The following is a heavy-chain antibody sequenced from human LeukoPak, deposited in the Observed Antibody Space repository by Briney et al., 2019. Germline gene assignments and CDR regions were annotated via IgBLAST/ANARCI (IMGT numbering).Heavy chain of an antibody. CDR3: TTERDSSGYYYRTFDY. CDR2: IKSKTDGGTT. J-gene: IGHJ4*02. V-gene: IGHV3-15*07. CDR1: GFTFTSAW. Sequence: GGSLRLSCGASGFTFTSAWMNWVRQAPGKGLEWVGRIKSKTDGGTTDYAAPVKGRFTISRDDSKNTLYLQMNSLKTEDTAVYYCTTERDSSGYYYRTFDYWGQGTLVTVSS. D-gene: IGHD3-22*01.